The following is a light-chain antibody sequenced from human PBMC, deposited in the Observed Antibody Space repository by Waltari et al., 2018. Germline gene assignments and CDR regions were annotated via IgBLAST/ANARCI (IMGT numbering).Light chain of an antibody. V-gene: IGKV4-1*01. CDR3: QQFQSHLRT. Sequence: SVFHSSNNKNYFAWYQQKPGQPPKLLIYWASTRKSGVPDRFSGSGSGTDFTLTISSLQAEDVAVYYCQQFQSHLRTFGQGTKVEIK. J-gene: IGKJ1*01. CDR2: WAS. CDR1: SVFHSSNNKNY.